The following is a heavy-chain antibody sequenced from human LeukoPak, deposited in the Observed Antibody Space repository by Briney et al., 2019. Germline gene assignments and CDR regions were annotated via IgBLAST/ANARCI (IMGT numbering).Heavy chain of an antibody. Sequence: GGSLRLSCAASGFPLRNYAMSWVRQAPGKGLEWVSDINGSGGSTYYADSVKGRFTISRDNSKNTLYLQMNSLRAEDTAVYYCAGTYYYDKGAFDIWGQGTMVTVSS. CDR2: INGSGGST. J-gene: IGHJ3*02. CDR1: GFPLRNYA. D-gene: IGHD3-22*01. CDR3: AGTYYYDKGAFDI. V-gene: IGHV3-23*01.